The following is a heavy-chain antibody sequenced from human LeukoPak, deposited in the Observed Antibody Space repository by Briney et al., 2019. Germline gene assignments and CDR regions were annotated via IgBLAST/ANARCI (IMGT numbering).Heavy chain of an antibody. CDR1: GITFSGYS. D-gene: IGHD2-8*01. Sequence: GGSLRLSCAASGITFSGYSMNWVRQAPGKGLEWVSYISSSGTTISYADSVRGRFTISRDDAKNLLYLQMNSLRAEDTAVYYCARETKWYFGYWGQGTLVTVSS. CDR2: ISSSGTTI. J-gene: IGHJ4*02. CDR3: ARETKWYFGY. V-gene: IGHV3-48*04.